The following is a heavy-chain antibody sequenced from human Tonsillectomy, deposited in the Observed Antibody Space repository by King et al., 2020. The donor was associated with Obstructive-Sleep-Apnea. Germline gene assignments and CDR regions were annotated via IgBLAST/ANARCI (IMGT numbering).Heavy chain of an antibody. Sequence: VQLVESGGGLVQPGGTLRLSCTASGFTFSNYAMTWVRQAPGKGLELVSGSSGSGGSTYYADSVKGRFTISRDNSKNTLYLHMNSLRADDTAVYYCAKGVSGWSTTFDYWGQGTLVTVSS. CDR2: SSGSGGST. V-gene: IGHV3-23*04. D-gene: IGHD6-19*01. J-gene: IGHJ4*02. CDR1: GFTFSNYA. CDR3: AKGVSGWSTTFDY.